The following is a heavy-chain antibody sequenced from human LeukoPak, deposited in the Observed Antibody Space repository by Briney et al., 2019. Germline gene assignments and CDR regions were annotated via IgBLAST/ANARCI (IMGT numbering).Heavy chain of an antibody. CDR2: ILSGGAT. CDR1: DFSVKTNY. CDR3: VRSGYSSGWYRN. Sequence: GGSLRLSCAASDFSVKTNYMNWVRQAPGKGLEWVSVILSGGATYYADSVKGRFSISRDNSKNTLYLQMNSLTADDTAVYYCVRSGYSSGWYRNWGQGTLVTVSS. D-gene: IGHD6-19*01. J-gene: IGHJ4*02. V-gene: IGHV3-53*01.